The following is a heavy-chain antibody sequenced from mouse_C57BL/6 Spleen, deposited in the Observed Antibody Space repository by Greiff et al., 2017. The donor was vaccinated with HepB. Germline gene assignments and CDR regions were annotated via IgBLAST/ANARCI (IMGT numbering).Heavy chain of an antibody. CDR2: ISSGGSYT. D-gene: IGHD2-4*01. J-gene: IGHJ4*01. Sequence: EVQGVESGGDLVKPGGSLKLSCAASGFTFSSYGMSWVRQTPDKRLEWVATISSGGSYTYYPDSVKGRFTISRDNAKNTLYLQMSSLKSEDTAMYYCGRIRMITRAMDYWGQGTSVTVSS. V-gene: IGHV5-6*01. CDR1: GFTFSSYG. CDR3: GRIRMITRAMDY.